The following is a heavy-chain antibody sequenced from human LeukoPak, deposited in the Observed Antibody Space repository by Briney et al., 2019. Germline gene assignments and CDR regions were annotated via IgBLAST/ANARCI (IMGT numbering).Heavy chain of an antibody. CDR1: GGTFSSYA. Sequence: SVKVSCKASGGTFSSYAISWVRQAPGQGLEWMGGIIPIFGTANYAQKFQGRVTITTDESTSTAYMELSSLRSEDTAVYYCASGQGDDFWSGFPPVRFDPWGQGTLVTVSS. CDR2: IIPIFGTA. J-gene: IGHJ5*02. CDR3: ASGQGDDFWSGFPPVRFDP. D-gene: IGHD3-3*01. V-gene: IGHV1-69*05.